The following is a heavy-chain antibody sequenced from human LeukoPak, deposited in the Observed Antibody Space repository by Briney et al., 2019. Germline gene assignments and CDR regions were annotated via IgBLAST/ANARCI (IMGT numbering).Heavy chain of an antibody. CDR1: GWKFSDHY. CDR3: GIIAINAKNGMDV. CDR2: SRNTASSYTT. V-gene: IGHV3-72*01. D-gene: IGHD2/OR15-2a*01. J-gene: IGHJ6*01. Sequence: GSLRLSFAACGWKFSDHYLDRVGQAPARGREGVGGSRNTASSYTTEYAAFVERSFTISRDVSESSLYLQMNSLRTEDAAVYYCGIIAINAKNGMDVWREGATVTVS.